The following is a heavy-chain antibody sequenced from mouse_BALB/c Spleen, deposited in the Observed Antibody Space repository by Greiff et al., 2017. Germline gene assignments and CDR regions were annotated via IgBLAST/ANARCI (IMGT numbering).Heavy chain of an antibody. J-gene: IGHJ4*01. Sequence: HVQLQQSGAELVRPGTSVKVSCKASGYAFTNYLIEWVKQRPGQGLEWIGVINPGSGGTNYNEKFKGKATLTADKSSSTAYMQLSSLTSDDSAVYFCAREDGYYAMDYWGQGTSVTVSS. V-gene: IGHV1-54*01. D-gene: IGHD2-3*01. CDR1: GYAFTNYL. CDR2: INPGSGGT. CDR3: AREDGYYAMDY.